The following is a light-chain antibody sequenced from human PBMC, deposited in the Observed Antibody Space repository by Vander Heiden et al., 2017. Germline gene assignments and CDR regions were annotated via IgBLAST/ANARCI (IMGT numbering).Light chain of an antibody. V-gene: IGKV3-20*01. CDR1: QSVSKNY. J-gene: IGKJ2*01. Sequence: EIVLTQSPGTLSLSPGERATLSCRASQSVSKNYLVWYQQKPGQAPRLLIYGASRRATGIPDRFSGSGSGTDFTLTINRLEPEDFAMYYCQQYGSSIMYTFGQGTKLEIK. CDR2: GAS. CDR3: QQYGSSIMYT.